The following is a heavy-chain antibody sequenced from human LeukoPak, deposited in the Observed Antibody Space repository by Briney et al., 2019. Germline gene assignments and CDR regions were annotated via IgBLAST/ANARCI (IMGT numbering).Heavy chain of an antibody. J-gene: IGHJ4*02. CDR1: GGSISSYY. CDR3: ARQIASAGTAGFDF. V-gene: IGHV4-4*07. D-gene: IGHD6-13*01. CDR2: IYSTGST. Sequence: PSETLSLTCTVSGGSISSYYWSWIQQPAGKGLEWIGRIYSTGSTNYNPSLKSRVTMPVDTSKNQFSLRLRSVTAADTAVYYCARQIASAGTAGFDFWGQGALVTVSS.